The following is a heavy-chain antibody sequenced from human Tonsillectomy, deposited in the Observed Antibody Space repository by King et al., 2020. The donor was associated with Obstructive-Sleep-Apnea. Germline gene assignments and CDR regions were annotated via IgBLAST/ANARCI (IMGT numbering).Heavy chain of an antibody. CDR2: IGTIGDT. D-gene: IGHD2-21*02. V-gene: IGHV3-13*04. Sequence: VQLVESGGGLVQPGGSLRLSCAASGFTISNYDMIWVRQGTGKGLEWISAIGTIGDTYYAGSVKGRFTISRENAKNSVYLQMDSLRAGDTALYYCVRGGAYGGDPLYYFDSWGQGTLVTVS. CDR3: VRGGAYGGDPLYYFDS. CDR1: GFTISNYD. J-gene: IGHJ4*02.